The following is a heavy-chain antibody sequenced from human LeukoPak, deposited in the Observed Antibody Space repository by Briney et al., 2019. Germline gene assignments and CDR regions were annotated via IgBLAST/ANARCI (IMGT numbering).Heavy chain of an antibody. CDR2: IYYSGNT. CDR1: GGSISSYY. J-gene: IGHJ4*02. CDR3: ARRRYNYDY. D-gene: IGHD5-18*01. Sequence: SETLSLTCTVSGGSISSYYWSWIWQPPGKGLEWIGYIYYSGNTIYNPSLKSRVTISTDTSKNQFSLKLSSVTAADTAVYYCARRRYNYDYWGQGTLVTVSS. V-gene: IGHV4-59*01.